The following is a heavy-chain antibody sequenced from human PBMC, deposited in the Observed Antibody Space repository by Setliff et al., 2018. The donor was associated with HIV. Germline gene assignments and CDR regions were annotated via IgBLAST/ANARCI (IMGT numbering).Heavy chain of an antibody. J-gene: IGHJ1*01. CDR2: TRSVSDGGRT. V-gene: IGHV3-15*01. CDR1: GFTFSDAW. CDR3: TTDPAVD. D-gene: IGHD2-2*01. Sequence: PGGSLRLSCVASAASGFTFSDAWMSWVRQAPGKGLEWVGRTRSVSDGGRTDYAAPVKGRFTISRDDSKNMLYLQMNSLKIEDTAVYYCTTDPAVDWGQGTPVTVS.